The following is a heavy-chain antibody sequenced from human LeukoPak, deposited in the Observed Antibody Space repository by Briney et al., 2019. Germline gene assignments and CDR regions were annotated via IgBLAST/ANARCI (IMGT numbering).Heavy chain of an antibody. V-gene: IGHV4-30-4*01. CDR1: GGSISSVDYY. J-gene: IGHJ3*02. CDR3: AREYGVTMVRGVIPEGIAFDI. Sequence: SETLSLTCTVSGGSISSVDYYWSWIRQPPGKGLEWIGYICCSGSTYYNPSLKGRLTISVDTSKNHFSLKLSSVTAADTAVYYCAREYGVTMVRGVIPEGIAFDIWGQGTMVTVSS. CDR2: ICCSGST. D-gene: IGHD3-10*01.